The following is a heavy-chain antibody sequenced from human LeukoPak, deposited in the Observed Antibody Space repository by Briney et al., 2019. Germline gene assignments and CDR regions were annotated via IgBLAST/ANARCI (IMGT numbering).Heavy chain of an antibody. D-gene: IGHD3-3*01. Sequence: PGGSLRLSWAASGFIVSGDFMSWVRQAPGKGLEWVSVIYSDGSTYYADSVKGRFTISRDNSKNTLYLQMNSLRAEDTAVYYCARGWSGYYQDDAFDIWGQGTMVTVSS. CDR3: ARGWSGYYQDDAFDI. CDR1: GFIVSGDF. CDR2: IYSDGST. J-gene: IGHJ3*02. V-gene: IGHV3-66*02.